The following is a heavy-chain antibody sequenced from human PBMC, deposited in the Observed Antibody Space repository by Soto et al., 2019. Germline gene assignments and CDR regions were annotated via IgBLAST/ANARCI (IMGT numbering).Heavy chain of an antibody. J-gene: IGHJ4*02. V-gene: IGHV1-18*01. CDR1: GYTFTSYG. CDR3: ARHVEMATITFFYYFDY. CDR2: ISAYNGNT. D-gene: IGHD5-12*01. Sequence: ASVKVSCKASGYTFTSYGISWVRQAPGQGLEWMGWISAYNGNTNYAQKLQGRVTMTTDTSTSTAYTELRSLRSDDTAVYYCARHVEMATITFFYYFDYWGQGTLVTVSS.